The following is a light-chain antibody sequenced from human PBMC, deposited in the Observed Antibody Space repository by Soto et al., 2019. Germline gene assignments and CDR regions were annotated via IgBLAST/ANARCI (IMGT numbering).Light chain of an antibody. CDR2: GAS. CDR3: QQYNSWPLT. CDR1: QSVSTIY. J-gene: IGKJ4*01. V-gene: IGKV3-20*01. Sequence: EIVLTQSPGTLSLSPGERATVSCRASQSVSTIYLAWYQQKRGQAPRLLLYGASSRATGIPDRFSGSGSGTDFTLTISSLQSEDFAVYYCQQYNSWPLTFGGGTKVDI.